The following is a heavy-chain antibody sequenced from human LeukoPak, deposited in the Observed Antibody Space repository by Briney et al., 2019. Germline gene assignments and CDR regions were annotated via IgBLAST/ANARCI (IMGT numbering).Heavy chain of an antibody. CDR1: GGSISSYY. CDR3: ARGPAARAYFDY. J-gene: IGHJ4*02. V-gene: IGHV4-59*12. Sequence: SETLSLTCTVSGGSISSYYWSWIRQPPGKGLEWIGYIYYSGSTNYNPSLKSRVTISVDTSKNQFSLKLSSVTAADTAVYYCARGPAARAYFDYWGQGTLVTVSS. D-gene: IGHD6-6*01. CDR2: IYYSGST.